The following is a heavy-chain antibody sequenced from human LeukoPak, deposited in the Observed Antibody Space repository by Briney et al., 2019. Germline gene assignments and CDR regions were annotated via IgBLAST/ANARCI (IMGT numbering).Heavy chain of an antibody. CDR3: ARSYYGSGSYPNWFDP. Sequence: SETLSLTCTVSGGSISSGGYYWSWIRQHPGKGLEWIGYIYYSGSTYYNPSLKSRVTISVDTSKNQFSLKLSSVTAADTAVYYCARSYYGSGSYPNWFDPWGQGTLVTVSS. V-gene: IGHV4-31*03. D-gene: IGHD3-10*01. CDR2: IYYSGST. CDR1: GGSISSGGYY. J-gene: IGHJ5*02.